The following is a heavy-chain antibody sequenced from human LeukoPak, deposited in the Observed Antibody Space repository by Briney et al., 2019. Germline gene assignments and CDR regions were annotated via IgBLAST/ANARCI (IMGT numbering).Heavy chain of an antibody. CDR2: ISSSGTSK. Sequence: PGRSLRPSCAASGFTFSSYEMSWVRQAPGKGLEWIAYISSSGTSKHHADSVTGRFTISRHNAKNSLYLQMSSVRDDDTAVYHSRRENTSGYGPGAFDSWGQARMVTVSS. CDR3: RRENTSGYGPGAFDS. D-gene: IGHD3-22*01. V-gene: IGHV3-48*03. J-gene: IGHJ3*02. CDR1: GFTFSSYE.